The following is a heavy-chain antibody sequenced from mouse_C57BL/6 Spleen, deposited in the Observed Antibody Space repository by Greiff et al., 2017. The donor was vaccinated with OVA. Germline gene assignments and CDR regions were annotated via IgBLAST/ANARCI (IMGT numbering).Heavy chain of an antibody. Sequence: QVQLQQSGAELVRPGASVTLSCKASGYTFTSYWMQWVKQRPGQGLEWIGEIDPSDSYTNYNQKFKGKATLTVDTSSSTAYMQLSSLTSEDSAVYYCARRDPPAWFAYWGQGTLVTVSA. V-gene: IGHV1-50*01. J-gene: IGHJ3*01. CDR2: IDPSDSYT. CDR1: GYTFTSYW. CDR3: ARRDPPAWFAY.